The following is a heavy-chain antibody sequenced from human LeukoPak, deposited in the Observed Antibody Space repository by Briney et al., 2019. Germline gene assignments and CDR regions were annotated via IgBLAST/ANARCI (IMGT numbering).Heavy chain of an antibody. J-gene: IGHJ4*02. CDR3: ARPYDGNYRYYFDH. CDR2: ISNRGSA. V-gene: IGHV4-39*01. CDR1: GGSISNSTYY. D-gene: IGHD1-7*01. Sequence: PSETLSLTCTVSGGSISNSTYYWGWIRQPPGKGLEWIGSISNRGSAFHNPSLKSRVTISVDTSKNQFSLKLTSVTAADTAVYYCARPYDGNYRYYFDHWGQGTLVTVSS.